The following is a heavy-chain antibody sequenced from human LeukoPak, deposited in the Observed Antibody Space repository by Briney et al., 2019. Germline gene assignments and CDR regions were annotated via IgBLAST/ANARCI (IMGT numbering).Heavy chain of an antibody. CDR3: ARVAGGSYLDY. V-gene: IGHV4-30-2*01. CDR1: GGSISSGGYY. D-gene: IGHD1-26*01. J-gene: IGHJ4*02. CDR2: IYHSGST. Sequence: KPSQTLSLTCTVSGGSISSGGYYWSWIRQPPGKGLEWIGYIYHSGSTYYNPSLKSRVTISVDRSKNQFSLKLSSVTAADTAVYYCARVAGGSYLDYWGQGTLVTVSS.